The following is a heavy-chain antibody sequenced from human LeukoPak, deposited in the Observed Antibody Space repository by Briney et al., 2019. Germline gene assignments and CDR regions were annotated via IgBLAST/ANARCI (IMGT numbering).Heavy chain of an antibody. Sequence: ASVKVSCKASAYTFTSYYMHWVRQAPGQGLEWMGIINPSGGSTSYAQKFQGRVTMTRDMSTSTVYMELSSLRSEDTAVYYCARGGPHYDFWSGYPGYWGQGTLVTVSS. CDR1: AYTFTSYY. CDR2: INPSGGST. V-gene: IGHV1-46*01. CDR3: ARGGPHYDFWSGYPGY. J-gene: IGHJ4*02. D-gene: IGHD3-3*01.